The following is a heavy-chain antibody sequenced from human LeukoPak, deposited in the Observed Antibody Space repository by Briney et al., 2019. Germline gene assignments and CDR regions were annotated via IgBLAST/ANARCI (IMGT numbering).Heavy chain of an antibody. V-gene: IGHV3-21*01. CDR3: ASQGSGYDSPIDY. CDR1: GFPFSSYS. J-gene: IGHJ4*02. D-gene: IGHD5-12*01. Sequence: PGGSLRLSCAASGFPFSSYSMNWVRQAPGKGLEWVSSISSGSSYIYYADSVKGRFTISRDNARNSVYLEMNSLRAEDTAVYYCASQGSGYDSPIDYWGQGTLVTVSS. CDR2: ISSGSSYI.